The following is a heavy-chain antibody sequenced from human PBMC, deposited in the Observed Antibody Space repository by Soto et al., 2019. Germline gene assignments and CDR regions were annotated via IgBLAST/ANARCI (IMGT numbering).Heavy chain of an antibody. J-gene: IGHJ4*02. CDR3: ATGGDGPAPFTWELPDH. CDR1: GYTLTYRY. V-gene: IGHV1-45*02. Sequence: QMQLVQSGAEVKKTGSSVKVSCKASGYTLTYRYLHWVRQAPGQALEWMGWITPFNGDINYAQKFQDRVTITRDRSLSTAYMELSSLRSEDTAMYYCATGGDGPAPFTWELPDHWGQGTLVTVSS. CDR2: ITPFNGDI. D-gene: IGHD1-26*01.